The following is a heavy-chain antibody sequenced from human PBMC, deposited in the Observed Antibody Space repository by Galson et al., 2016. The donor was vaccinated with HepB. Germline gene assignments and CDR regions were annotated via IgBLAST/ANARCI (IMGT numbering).Heavy chain of an antibody. D-gene: IGHD6-13*01. CDR1: GFTFSSYS. CDR2: LTSSGGST. Sequence: SLRLSCAASGFTFSSYSMAWVRQAPGKGLEWVSSLTSSGGSTHYTDSVKGRFTISRDNSKNTLYLHMNSLRDEDTAVYYCARAGSSWYFDYWGQGTLVTVSS. V-gene: IGHV3-23*01. CDR3: ARAGSSWYFDY. J-gene: IGHJ4*02.